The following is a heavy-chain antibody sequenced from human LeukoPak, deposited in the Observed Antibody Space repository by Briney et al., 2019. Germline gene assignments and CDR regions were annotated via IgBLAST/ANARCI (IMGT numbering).Heavy chain of an antibody. D-gene: IGHD6-13*01. CDR3: ARSSSSSYGMDV. CDR1: GFTFSSYG. Sequence: GRSLRLSCAAFGFTFSSYGMHWVRQAPGKGLEWVAVISYDGSNKYYADSVKGRFTISRDNSKNTLYLQMNSLRAEDTAVYYCARSSSSSYGMDVWGQGTTVTVSS. CDR2: ISYDGSNK. V-gene: IGHV3-30*03. J-gene: IGHJ6*02.